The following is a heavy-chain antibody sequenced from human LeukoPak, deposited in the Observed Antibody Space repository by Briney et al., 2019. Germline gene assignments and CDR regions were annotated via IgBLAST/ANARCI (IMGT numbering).Heavy chain of an antibody. CDR2: MNPNSGNT. CDR1: GYTFTSYG. Sequence: ASVKVSCKASGYTFTSYGISWVRQAPGQGLEWMGWMNPNSGNTGYAQKFQGRVTITRNTSISTAYMELSSLRSEDTAVYYCAIMNDAFDIWGQGTMVTVSS. CDR3: AIMNDAFDI. D-gene: IGHD3-16*01. V-gene: IGHV1-8*03. J-gene: IGHJ3*02.